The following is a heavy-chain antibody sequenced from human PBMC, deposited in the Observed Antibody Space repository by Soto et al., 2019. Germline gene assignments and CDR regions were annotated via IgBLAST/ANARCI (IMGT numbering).Heavy chain of an antibody. CDR2: IYYSGNT. CDR3: ARQIHERDYYGSGSYYMYYYYGMDV. V-gene: IGHV4-59*08. CDR1: GGSISSYY. D-gene: IGHD3-10*01. J-gene: IGHJ6*01. Sequence: QVQLQESGPGLVKPSETLSLTCTVSGGSISSYYWSWIRQPPGKGLEWIGYIYYSGNTNYNPSLKSRVTISVDTSKNQFSLKLSSVTAADTAVYYCARQIHERDYYGSGSYYMYYYYGMDVW.